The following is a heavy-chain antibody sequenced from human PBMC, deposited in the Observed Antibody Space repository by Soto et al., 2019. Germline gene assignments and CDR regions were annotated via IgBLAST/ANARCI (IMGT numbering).Heavy chain of an antibody. V-gene: IGHV3-11*06. J-gene: IGHJ4*02. CDR3: ARARICGVVTPVDY. D-gene: IGHD3-3*02. CDR2: ITSSSSYT. CDR1: GFTFSYYY. Sequence: QVQLVESGGGLVKPGGSLRLSCAASGFTFSYYYMSWLRQAPGQGLEWVSYITSSSSYTNYADSVKGRFTICRDNAKNSLYLQMNCLSAEDTAVYYCARARICGVVTPVDYWFQGSLVAVS.